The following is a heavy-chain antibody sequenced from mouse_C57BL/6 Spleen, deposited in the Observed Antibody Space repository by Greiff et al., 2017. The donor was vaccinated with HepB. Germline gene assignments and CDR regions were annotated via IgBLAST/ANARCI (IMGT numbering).Heavy chain of an antibody. J-gene: IGHJ4*01. CDR3: ARFTTVVEEELYYAMDY. V-gene: IGHV5-16*01. CDR2: INYDGSST. D-gene: IGHD1-1*01. Sequence: EVQRVESEGGLVQPGSSMKLSCTASGFTFSDYYMAWVRQVPEKGLEWVANINYDGSSTYYLDSLKSRFIISRDNAKNILYLQMSSLKSEDTATYYCARFTTVVEEELYYAMDYWGQGTSVTVSS. CDR1: GFTFSDYY.